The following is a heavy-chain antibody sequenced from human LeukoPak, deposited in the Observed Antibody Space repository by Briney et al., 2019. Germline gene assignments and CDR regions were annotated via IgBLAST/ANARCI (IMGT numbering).Heavy chain of an antibody. CDR1: GGSFSGYY. V-gene: IGHV4-34*01. CDR3: ARGHDYVWGSYRSLGAFDI. CDR2: INHSGTT. J-gene: IGHJ3*02. Sequence: PSETLSLTSAVYGGSFSGYYWSWIRQPPGKGLEWIGEINHSGTTNYNPSLKSRVTISVDTSKNQFSLKLSSVTAADTAVYYCARGHDYVWGSYRSLGAFDIWGQGTMVTVSS. D-gene: IGHD3-16*02.